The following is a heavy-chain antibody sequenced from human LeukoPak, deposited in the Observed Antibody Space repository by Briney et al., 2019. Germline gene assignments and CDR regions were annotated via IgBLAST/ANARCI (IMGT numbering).Heavy chain of an antibody. Sequence: GGSLRLSCTASGFTFSSYAMHWVRQAPGKGLEWVAVISYDGSNKYYADSVKGRFTISRDNSKNTLYLQMNSLRAEDTAVYYCAREHSSSSYYYYYMDVWGKGTTVTVSS. J-gene: IGHJ6*03. CDR1: GFTFSSYA. CDR3: AREHSSSSYYYYYMDV. D-gene: IGHD6-6*01. V-gene: IGHV3-30-3*01. CDR2: ISYDGSNK.